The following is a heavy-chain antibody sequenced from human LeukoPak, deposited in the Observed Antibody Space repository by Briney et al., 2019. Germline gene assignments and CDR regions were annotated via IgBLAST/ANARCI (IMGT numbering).Heavy chain of an antibody. D-gene: IGHD6-19*01. CDR1: GDSMSSDY. Sequence: PSETLSLTCTVSGDSMSSDYWSWIRQPPGRGLEWIGYIHYSGSTNYNPSLQSRVTISVDTSKNQFSLRLTSVTAADTAVYYCARVSGAWYADYWGQGTLVTVSS. CDR3: ARVSGAWYADY. J-gene: IGHJ4*02. V-gene: IGHV4-59*01. CDR2: IHYSGST.